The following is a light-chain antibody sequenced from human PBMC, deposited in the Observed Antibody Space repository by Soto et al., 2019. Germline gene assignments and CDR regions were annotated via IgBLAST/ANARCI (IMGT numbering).Light chain of an antibody. Sequence: DVVMTQTPLSLSVAPGQPASISCKSSQSLLHITGETFLCWYLQKPGQSPQLLIYEVSTRVSGVPDRFSGSGSGTAFTLDISRMETDDVGIYDCMESKQLPRTFGQGTRLGIE. CDR2: EVS. V-gene: IGKV2D-29*02. CDR3: MESKQLPRT. J-gene: IGKJ5*01. CDR1: QSLLHITGETF.